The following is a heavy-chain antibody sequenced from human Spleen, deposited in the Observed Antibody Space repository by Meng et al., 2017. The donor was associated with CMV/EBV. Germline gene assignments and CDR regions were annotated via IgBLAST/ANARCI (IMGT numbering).Heavy chain of an antibody. CDR1: GFTFNNYA. V-gene: IGHV3-23*01. D-gene: IGHD3-3*01. CDR3: AKDLGYYTHDTFDV. Sequence: LTCAASGFTFNNYAMSWVRQAPGKGLEWVSGISGSGGRTYYADSVKGRFTISRDYSKNTLYLQMNSLRGEDTAIYYCAKDLGYYTHDTFDVWGQGTMVTVSS. J-gene: IGHJ3*01. CDR2: ISGSGGRT.